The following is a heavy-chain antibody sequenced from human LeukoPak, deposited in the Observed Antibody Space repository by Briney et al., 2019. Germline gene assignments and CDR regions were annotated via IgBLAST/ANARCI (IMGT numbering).Heavy chain of an antibody. CDR2: VYYSGST. CDR1: GDSFSNSSYY. D-gene: IGHD3-3*01. Sequence: SETLSLTCTVSGDSFSNSSYYWGWVRQPPGKGLEWLGDVYYSGSTYYNPSLKSRVTISLGTSDNQFSLKLNSVTAADTAVYYCARHLDITIFAVVTAPYMDVWGKGTTVTVSS. V-gene: IGHV4-39*01. J-gene: IGHJ6*03. CDR3: ARHLDITIFAVVTAPYMDV.